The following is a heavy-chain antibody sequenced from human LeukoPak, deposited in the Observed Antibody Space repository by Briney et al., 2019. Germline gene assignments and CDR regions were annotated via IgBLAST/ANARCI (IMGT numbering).Heavy chain of an antibody. Sequence: GGSLRLSCAASGFTFSSYVMHWVRQAPGKGLEYVSAIYSNGGSTYYANSVKGRFTISRDNSKNTLYLQMGSLRAEDMAVYYCARCLGITGTTGGYFDYWGQGTLVTVSS. CDR2: IYSNGGST. V-gene: IGHV3-64*01. J-gene: IGHJ4*02. D-gene: IGHD1-7*01. CDR1: GFTFSSYV. CDR3: ARCLGITGTTGGYFDY.